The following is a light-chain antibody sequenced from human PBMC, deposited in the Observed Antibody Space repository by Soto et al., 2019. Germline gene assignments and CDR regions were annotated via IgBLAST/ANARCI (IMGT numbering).Light chain of an antibody. Sequence: EILLTQSPGTLSLYPGERATLSCRASQSVNTNYLAWYQQKSGQAPRLLIYGASSRATGIPDRFSGSGSGTDFTLTISRLEPEDFAAYFCQQYGSSPITFGQGTRLEIK. CDR2: GAS. CDR3: QQYGSSPIT. V-gene: IGKV3-20*01. J-gene: IGKJ5*01. CDR1: QSVNTNY.